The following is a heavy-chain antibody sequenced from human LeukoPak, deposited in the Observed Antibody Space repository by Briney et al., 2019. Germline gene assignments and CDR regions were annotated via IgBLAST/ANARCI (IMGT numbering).Heavy chain of an antibody. Sequence: PGGSLRLSCVASGLTFSTSDTSWVRQAPGKGPEWLSLIVQSGTTYYAESVEGRFTISRDNSQNTVFMQMNSLRAEDTAGYYCATRPTPRDRDFWGQGTLVTVSS. CDR1: GLTFSTSD. D-gene: IGHD5-24*01. V-gene: IGHV3-23*01. CDR3: ATRPTPRDRDF. CDR2: IVQSGTT. J-gene: IGHJ4*02.